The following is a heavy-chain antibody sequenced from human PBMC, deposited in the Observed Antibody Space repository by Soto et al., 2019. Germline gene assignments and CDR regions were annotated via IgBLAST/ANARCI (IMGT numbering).Heavy chain of an antibody. V-gene: IGHV1-24*01. D-gene: IGHD3-22*01. Sequence: ASVKVSCKVSGYTLTELSMHWVRQAPGKGLEWMGGSDPEDGETIYAQKFQGRVTMTEDTSTDAAYMELSSLRSEDTAVYYCATAQYYYDSGGPFDYRAQRTLVPVSS. J-gene: IGHJ4*02. CDR3: ATAQYYYDSGGPFDY. CDR1: GYTLTELS. CDR2: SDPEDGET.